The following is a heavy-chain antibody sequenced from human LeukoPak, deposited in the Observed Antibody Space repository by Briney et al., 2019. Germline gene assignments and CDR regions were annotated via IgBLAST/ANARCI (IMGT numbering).Heavy chain of an antibody. CDR2: IKSDGTIT. D-gene: IGHD2-21*01. V-gene: IGHV3-74*01. Sequence: QPGGSLRLSCAASGFTFSSYWMHWVRQAPGRGLVWVSRIKSDGTITTYAGSVKGRFTISRDNAKNTLYLQMNSLRDDDTAVYYCVRDVRFVVFDSWGQGTMVTVSS. J-gene: IGHJ3*02. CDR3: VRDVRFVVFDS. CDR1: GFTFSSYW.